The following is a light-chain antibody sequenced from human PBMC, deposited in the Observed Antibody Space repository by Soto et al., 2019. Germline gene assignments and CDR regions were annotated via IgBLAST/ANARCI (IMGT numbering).Light chain of an antibody. J-gene: IGKJ1*01. CDR1: QSISSW. V-gene: IGKV1-5*03. CDR3: QQYSSYTRT. Sequence: DIQMTQSPSTLSASVVDRVNITCRASQSISSWLAWYQQKPGKAPKLLIYKASTLESGVPSRFSGSGSGTEFTLTISGLQPDDSATYYCQQYSSYTRTFGQGTKVEIK. CDR2: KAS.